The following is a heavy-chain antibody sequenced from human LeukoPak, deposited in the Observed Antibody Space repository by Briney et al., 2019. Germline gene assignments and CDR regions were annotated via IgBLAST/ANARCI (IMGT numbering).Heavy chain of an antibody. D-gene: IGHD6-19*01. CDR1: GFTVSSNY. J-gene: IGHJ4*02. Sequence: GGSLRLSCAASGFTVSSNYMSWVRQAPGKGLKWVSVIYSGGSTYYADSVKGRFTISRDNSKNTLYLQMNSLRAEDTAVYYCARLSGWYRADYWGQGTPVTVSS. V-gene: IGHV3-53*01. CDR3: ARLSGWYRADY. CDR2: IYSGGST.